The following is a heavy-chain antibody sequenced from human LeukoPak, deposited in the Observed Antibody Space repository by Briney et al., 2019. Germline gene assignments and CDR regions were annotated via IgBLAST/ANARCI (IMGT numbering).Heavy chain of an antibody. Sequence: LSQTLSLTCAISGDSVSSNIAAWNCIRQSPSRCLEWLARTYYRSKWYNDYAVSMRRRVYIHPDTSKNQFSLQLNSVTPEDTAVYYCARGYSRGIDYWGQGTLVTVSS. V-gene: IGHV6-1*01. J-gene: IGHJ4*02. CDR1: GDSVSSNIAA. CDR2: TYYRSKWYN. D-gene: IGHD6-19*01. CDR3: ARGYSRGIDY.